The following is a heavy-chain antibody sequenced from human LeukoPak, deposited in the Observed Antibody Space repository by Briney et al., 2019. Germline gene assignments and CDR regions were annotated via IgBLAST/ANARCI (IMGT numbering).Heavy chain of an antibody. CDR3: ERVSLDIVVVVAANGAFDI. D-gene: IGHD2-15*01. J-gene: IGHJ3*02. Sequence: PSETLSRNCSVSGVAISSYYWSWMRQPPGKGLQGIGSIYTSGSTNYNPSLKSRVTMTVDTSKNQFSLKLSSVTAADTAVDDDERVSLDIVVVVAANGAFDIWGQGTMVTVSS. CDR2: IYTSGST. CDR1: GVAISSYY. V-gene: IGHV4-4*07.